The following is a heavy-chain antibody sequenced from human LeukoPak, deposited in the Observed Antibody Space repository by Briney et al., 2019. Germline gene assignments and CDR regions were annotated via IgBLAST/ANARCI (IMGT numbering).Heavy chain of an antibody. CDR3: ARDSGPFDP. J-gene: IGHJ5*02. V-gene: IGHV4-38-2*02. CDR2: IYHSGST. Sequence: SETLSLTCTVSGYSISSGYYWGWIRQPPGKGLAWIGSIYHSGSTYYNPSPKSRVTISVDTSKNQFSLKLSSVTAADTAVYYCARDSGPFDPWGQGTLVTVSS. CDR1: GYSISSGYY.